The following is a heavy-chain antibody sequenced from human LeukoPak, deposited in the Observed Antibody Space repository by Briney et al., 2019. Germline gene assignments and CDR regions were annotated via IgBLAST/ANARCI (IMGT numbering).Heavy chain of an antibody. CDR3: AKGSMGRCSGNSCYSVY. Sequence: PGGSLRLSCAASGFTFSNYGMHWVRQAPGKGLEWVAVISYDGSNEYYADSVKGRFTISRDNSKNTLYLQMNSLRVEDTAVYYCAKGSMGRCSGNSCYSVYWGQGTLVTVSS. D-gene: IGHD5-12*01. V-gene: IGHV3-30*18. J-gene: IGHJ4*02. CDR1: GFTFSNYG. CDR2: ISYDGSNE.